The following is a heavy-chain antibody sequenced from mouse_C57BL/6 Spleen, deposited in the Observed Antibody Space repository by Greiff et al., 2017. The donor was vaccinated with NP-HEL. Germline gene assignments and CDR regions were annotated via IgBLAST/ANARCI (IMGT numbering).Heavy chain of an antibody. CDR3: ARSIAEYYADV. V-gene: IGHV1-7*01. Sequence: QVQLQQSGAELAKPGASVKLSCKASGYTFTSYWMHWVKQRPGQGLEWIGYINPSSGYTKYNQKFKDKATLTADKSSSTAYMQLSSLTYEDSAVQYCARSIAEYYADVWGTGTTVTVSS. J-gene: IGHJ1*03. CDR1: GYTFTSYW. D-gene: IGHD1-1*01. CDR2: INPSSGYT.